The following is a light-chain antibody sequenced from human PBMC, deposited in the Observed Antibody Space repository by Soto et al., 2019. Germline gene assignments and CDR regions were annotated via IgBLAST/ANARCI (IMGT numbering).Light chain of an antibody. Sequence: QLVLTQPPSVSGAPGPGATFSCTGSGSNTGAGYDVHWYQHLPGTAPKHLIYGNSNRPSGVPDRFSGSKSGTSASRAISGLQAEDEGEYYWEGDDSSLSVFYVVGTGTKLTVL. CDR1: GSNTGAGYD. CDR2: GNS. J-gene: IGLJ1*01. CDR3: EGDDSSLSVFYV. V-gene: IGLV1-40*01.